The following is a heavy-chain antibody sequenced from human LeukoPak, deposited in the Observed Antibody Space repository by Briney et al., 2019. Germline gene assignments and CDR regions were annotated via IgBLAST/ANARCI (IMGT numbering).Heavy chain of an antibody. Sequence: ASVKVSCTTSGGTFNNYAINWVRQATGQGLEWMGGIIPIFDTTNYAQKFQGRVTITADASTSTAYMELSSLRSEDTAIYYCARLYDFWSGSTPIGAWGQGTTVTVSS. D-gene: IGHD3-3*01. CDR2: IIPIFDTT. J-gene: IGHJ6*02. CDR1: GGTFNNYA. V-gene: IGHV1-69*13. CDR3: ARLYDFWSGSTPIGA.